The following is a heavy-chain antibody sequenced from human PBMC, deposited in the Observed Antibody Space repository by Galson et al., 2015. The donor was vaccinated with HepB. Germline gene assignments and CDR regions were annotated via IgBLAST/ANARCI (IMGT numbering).Heavy chain of an antibody. J-gene: IGHJ4*02. CDR1: GYTFTSYG. CDR2: ISAYNGNT. Sequence: QSGAEVKKPGESLKISCKASGYTFTSYGISWVRQAPGQGLEWMGWISAYNGNTNYAQKLQGRVTMTTDTSTSTAYMELRSLRSDDTAVYYCARDRSDFWSDPSNDYWGQGTLVTVSS. D-gene: IGHD3-3*01. V-gene: IGHV1-18*01. CDR3: ARDRSDFWSDPSNDY.